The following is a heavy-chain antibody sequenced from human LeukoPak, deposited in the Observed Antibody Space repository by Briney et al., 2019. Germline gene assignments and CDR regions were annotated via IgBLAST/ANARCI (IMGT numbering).Heavy chain of an antibody. CDR1: GGSISSGSYY. V-gene: IGHV4-61*02. Sequence: PSQTLSLTCTVSGGSISSGSYYWSWIRQPAGKGLEWIGRIYTSGSTNYNPSLKSRVTISVDTSRNQFSLKLSSVTAADTAVCYCAREVLWFGEFYPEYWGQGTLVTVSS. CDR3: AREVLWFGEFYPEY. J-gene: IGHJ4*02. D-gene: IGHD3-10*01. CDR2: IYTSGST.